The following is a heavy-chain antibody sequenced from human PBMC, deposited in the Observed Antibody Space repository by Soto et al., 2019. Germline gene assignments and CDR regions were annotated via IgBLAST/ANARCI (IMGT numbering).Heavy chain of an antibody. CDR1: NDSIRSYY. CDR3: ARPYCGSTSCYVPSYFFDY. CDR2: IFYSGST. Sequence: SETLSLTCTVSNDSIRSYYWSWIRQPPGKGLEWIGYIFYSGSTNYNPSLQSRVAISVDTSKNQVSLKLSSVTAADTAVYYCARPYCGSTSCYVPSYFFDYWGQGTLVTVSS. D-gene: IGHD2-2*01. V-gene: IGHV4-59*01. J-gene: IGHJ4*02.